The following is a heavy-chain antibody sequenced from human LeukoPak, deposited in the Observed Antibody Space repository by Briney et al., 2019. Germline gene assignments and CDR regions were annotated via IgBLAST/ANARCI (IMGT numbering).Heavy chain of an antibody. CDR3: ARAHSYSTSSLPGY. J-gene: IGHJ4*02. V-gene: IGHV7-4-1*02. D-gene: IGHD6-6*01. CDR2: INTNTGNP. CDR1: GYTFISYV. Sequence: ASVRVSCKASGYTFISYVMTWVRQAPGQGLEWMGWINTNTGNPTYAQGFTGRFVFSLDTSVSTAYLQISSLKAEDTAVYYCARAHSYSTSSLPGYWGQGTLVTVSS.